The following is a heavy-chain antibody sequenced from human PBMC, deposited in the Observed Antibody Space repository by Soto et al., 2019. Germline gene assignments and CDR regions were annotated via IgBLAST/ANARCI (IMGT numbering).Heavy chain of an antibody. Sequence: QVQLVESGGGVVQPGRSLRLSCAASGFTFSSYGMHWVRQAPGKGLEWVAVIWYDGSNKYYADSVKGRFTISRDNSKNPRYRLMNSLRAEGTAGYYWASTGGNYEFDYWGQGALVTVSS. V-gene: IGHV3-33*01. D-gene: IGHD4-4*01. J-gene: IGHJ4*02. CDR3: ASTGGNYEFDY. CDR2: IWYDGSNK. CDR1: GFTFSSYG.